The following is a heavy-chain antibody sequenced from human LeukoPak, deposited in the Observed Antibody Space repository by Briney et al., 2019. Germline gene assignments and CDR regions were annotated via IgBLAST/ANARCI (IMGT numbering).Heavy chain of an antibody. D-gene: IGHD2-15*01. CDR3: ARIVVVVAAGPYNWFDP. V-gene: IGHV4-39*01. Sequence: PSETLSLTCTVSGGSISSSSYYWGWIRQPPGKGLEWIGSIYYSGSTYCNPSLKSRVTISVDTSKNQFSLKLSSVTAADTAVYYCARIVVVVAAGPYNWFDPWGQGTLVTVSS. CDR2: IYYSGST. J-gene: IGHJ5*02. CDR1: GGSISSSSYY.